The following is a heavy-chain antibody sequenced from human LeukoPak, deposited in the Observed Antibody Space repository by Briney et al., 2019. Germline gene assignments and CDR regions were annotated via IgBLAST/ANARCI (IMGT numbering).Heavy chain of an antibody. CDR1: GGSFSGYY. CDR2: INHSGST. D-gene: IGHD3-22*01. Sequence: SETLSLTCAVYGGSFSGYYWSWIRQPPGKGLEWIGEINHSGSTNYNPSLKSRVTISVDTSKNQFSLKLSSVTAADTAVYYCARRGAYAMIVGRAFDIWGQGTMVTVSS. V-gene: IGHV4-34*01. CDR3: ARRGAYAMIVGRAFDI. J-gene: IGHJ3*02.